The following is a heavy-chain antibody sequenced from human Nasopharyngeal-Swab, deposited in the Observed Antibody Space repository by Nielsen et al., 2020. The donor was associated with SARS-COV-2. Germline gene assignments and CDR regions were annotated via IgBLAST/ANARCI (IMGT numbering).Heavy chain of an antibody. CDR2: IYPGDSDT. J-gene: IGHJ6*03. D-gene: IGHD3-9*01. V-gene: IGHV5-51*01. CDR1: GYSFTSYW. Sequence: GESLKISCKGSGYSFTSYWIGWVRQMPGNGLEWMGIIYPGDSDTRYSPSFQGQVTISADKSISTAYLQWSSLKASDTAMYYCARTGGTHYDILTGYDYYYYYMDVWGKGTTVTVSS. CDR3: ARTGGTHYDILTGYDYYYYYMDV.